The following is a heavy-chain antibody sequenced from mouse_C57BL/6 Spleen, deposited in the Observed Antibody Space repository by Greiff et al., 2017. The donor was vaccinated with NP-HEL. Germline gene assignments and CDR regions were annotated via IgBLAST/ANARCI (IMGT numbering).Heavy chain of an antibody. V-gene: IGHV5-12*01. D-gene: IGHD1-1*01. CDR1: GFTFSDYY. J-gene: IGHJ4*01. CDR2: ISNGGGST. CDR3: ARQSYGSSFAMDY. Sequence: LKESGGGLVQPGGSLKLSCAASGFTFSDYYMYWVRQTPEKRLEWVAYISNGGGSTYYPDTVKGRFTISRDNAKNTLYLQMSRLKSEDTAMYYCARQSYGSSFAMDYWGQGTSVTVSS.